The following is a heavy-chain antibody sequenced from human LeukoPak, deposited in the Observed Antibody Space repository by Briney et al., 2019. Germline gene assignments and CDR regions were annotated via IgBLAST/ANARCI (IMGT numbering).Heavy chain of an antibody. CDR1: GYSLSSGYY. J-gene: IGHJ5*02. D-gene: IGHD3-10*01. Sequence: SETLSLTCTVSGYSLSSGYYWGWIRQPPGKGLEWIGSIYHSGSTYYNPSLKSRVTISVDTSKNQFSLKLSSVTAADTAVYYCARGSTTMVRGVTNWFDPWGQGTLVTVSS. CDR3: ARGSTTMVRGVTNWFDP. CDR2: IYHSGST. V-gene: IGHV4-38-2*02.